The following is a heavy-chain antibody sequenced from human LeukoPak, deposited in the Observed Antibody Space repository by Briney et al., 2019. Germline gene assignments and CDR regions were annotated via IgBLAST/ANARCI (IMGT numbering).Heavy chain of an antibody. J-gene: IGHJ4*02. Sequence: GGSLRLSCAASGFTFSSYGMHWVRQAPGKGLEWVEVIWYDGSNKYYADSVKGRFTISRDNSKNTLYLQMNSLRAEDTAVYYCARSMVAATLDYWGQGTLVTVSS. D-gene: IGHD2-15*01. CDR2: IWYDGSNK. CDR1: GFTFSSYG. CDR3: ARSMVAATLDY. V-gene: IGHV3-33*01.